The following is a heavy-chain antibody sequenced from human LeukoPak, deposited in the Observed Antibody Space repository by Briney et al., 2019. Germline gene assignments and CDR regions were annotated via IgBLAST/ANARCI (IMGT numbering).Heavy chain of an antibody. CDR2: IRYDVSNK. Sequence: GGSLRLSCAASVFTFSSYGMHGVRQAPGKGLEWVAFIRYDVSNKYYVDSVKARLTLSSDNSKNTMYLQMNTLTAEDTAVYYCATGYSSGWYGRLDYWGQGTLVTVSS. V-gene: IGHV3-30*02. J-gene: IGHJ4*02. CDR1: VFTFSSYG. D-gene: IGHD6-19*01. CDR3: ATGYSSGWYGRLDY.